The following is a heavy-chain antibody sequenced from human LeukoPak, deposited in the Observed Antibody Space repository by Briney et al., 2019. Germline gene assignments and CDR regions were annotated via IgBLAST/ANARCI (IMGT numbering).Heavy chain of an antibody. CDR1: GGSFSGYY. CDR2: INHSGST. D-gene: IGHD6-13*01. J-gene: IGHJ5*02. CDR3: ARVGSSWYGRWFDP. V-gene: IGHV4-34*01. Sequence: SETLSLTCAVYGGSFSGYYWSWIRQPPGKGLEWIGEINHSGSTNYNPSLKSRVTISVDTSKNRFSLQLSSVTAADTAVYYCARVGSSWYGRWFDPWGQGTLVTVSS.